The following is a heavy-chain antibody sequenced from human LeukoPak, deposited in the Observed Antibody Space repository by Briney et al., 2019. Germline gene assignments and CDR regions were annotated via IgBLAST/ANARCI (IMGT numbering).Heavy chain of an antibody. J-gene: IGHJ4*02. CDR1: GGSISNYY. CDR2: VYYTGST. CDR3: VRAGYSYASGYYFDY. D-gene: IGHD5-18*01. V-gene: IGHV4-59*01. Sequence: SETLSLTCTVSGGSISNYYWSWIRRPPGKGLEWIGFVYYTGSTNYSPSLKSRVTISLDTSKSQFSLKLSSVTAADTAVYYCVRAGYSYASGYYFDYWGQGTLVTVSS.